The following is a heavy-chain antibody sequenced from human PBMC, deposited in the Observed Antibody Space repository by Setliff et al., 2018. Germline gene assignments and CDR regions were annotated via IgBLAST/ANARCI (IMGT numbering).Heavy chain of an antibody. J-gene: IGHJ5*02. CDR2: IYYSGST. Sequence: PSETLSLTCTVSGGSTSSGDYYWSWIRQPPGKGLEWIGYIYYSGSTYYNPSLKSRVTISVDTSKNQFSLKLSSVTAADTAVYYCARVMGGSYGFSWFDPWGQGTLVTVSS. CDR3: ARVMGGSYGFSWFDP. CDR1: GGSTSSGDYY. V-gene: IGHV4-30-4*08. D-gene: IGHD1-26*01.